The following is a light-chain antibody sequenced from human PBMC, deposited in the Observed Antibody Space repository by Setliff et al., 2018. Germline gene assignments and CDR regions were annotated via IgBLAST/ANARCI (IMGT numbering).Light chain of an antibody. J-gene: IGKJ1*01. CDR1: HSVSNW. V-gene: IGKV1-5*03. CDR3: QQYRSYSPWT. Sequence: DIQMTQSPSTLSASVGDRVTITCRASHSVSNWLAWYQQKPGKAPKLLIYKASNLESGVPSRFSGSGSGTEFSLTISSLQPDDFATYYCQQYRSYSPWTFGQGTKVDIK. CDR2: KAS.